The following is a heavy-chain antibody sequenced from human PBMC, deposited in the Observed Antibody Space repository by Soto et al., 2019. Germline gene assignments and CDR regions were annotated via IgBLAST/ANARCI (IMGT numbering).Heavy chain of an antibody. J-gene: IGHJ6*02. Sequence: GALRVSCAASVFTFSSYAMSWVRQGPGKGLEWVSAISGSGGSTYYADSVKGRFTISRDNSKNTLYLQMNSLRAEDTAVYYCAKSFGSGPFYYYYGMDVWGQGTTVTVSS. V-gene: IGHV3-23*01. D-gene: IGHD6-19*01. CDR2: ISGSGGST. CDR3: AKSFGSGPFYYYYGMDV. CDR1: VFTFSSYA.